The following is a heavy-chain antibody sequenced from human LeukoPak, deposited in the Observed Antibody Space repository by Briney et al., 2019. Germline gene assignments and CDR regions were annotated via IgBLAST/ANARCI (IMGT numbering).Heavy chain of an antibody. CDR2: ISWNSGSI. CDR3: AKVWPRTYYDYVWAPQERVFDY. CDR1: GFTFDDYA. V-gene: IGHV3-9*01. Sequence: PGRSLRLSCAASGFTFDDYAMHWVRQAPGKGLEWVSGISWNSGSIGYADSVKGRFTISRDNSKNTLYLQMNSLRAEDTAVYYCAKVWPRTYYDYVWAPQERVFDYWGQGTLVTVSS. D-gene: IGHD3-16*01. J-gene: IGHJ4*02.